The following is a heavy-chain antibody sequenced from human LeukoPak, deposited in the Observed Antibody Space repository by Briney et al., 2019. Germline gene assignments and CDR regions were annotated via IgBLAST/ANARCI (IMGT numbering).Heavy chain of an antibody. CDR2: ISGSGGST. CDR1: GFTFSSYA. J-gene: IGHJ3*02. Sequence: QAGGSLRLSCAASGFTFSSYAMSWVRQAPGKGLEWVSAISGSGGSTYYADPVKGRFTISRDNSKNTLYLQMNSLRAEDTAVYYCAKGSSSSAWAFDIWGQGTMVTVSS. V-gene: IGHV3-23*01. D-gene: IGHD6-6*01. CDR3: AKGSSSSAWAFDI.